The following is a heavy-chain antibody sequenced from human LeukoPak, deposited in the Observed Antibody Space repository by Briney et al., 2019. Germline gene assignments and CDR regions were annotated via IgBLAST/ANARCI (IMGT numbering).Heavy chain of an antibody. Sequence: SETLSLTCTVSGGSISSYYCSWIRQPTGKGLEWIGRIYTSGSTNYNPSLKSRVTMSVDTSKNQFSLKLSSVTAADTAVYYCARDTNDYGDLYYFDYWGQGTMVTVSS. CDR2: IYTSGST. V-gene: IGHV4-4*07. D-gene: IGHD4-17*01. J-gene: IGHJ4*02. CDR1: GGSISSYY. CDR3: ARDTNDYGDLYYFDY.